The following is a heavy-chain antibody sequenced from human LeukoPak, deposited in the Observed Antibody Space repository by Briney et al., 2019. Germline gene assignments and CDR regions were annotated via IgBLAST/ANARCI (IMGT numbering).Heavy chain of an antibody. J-gene: IGHJ4*02. CDR3: TRHRTVTTSFDY. CDR2: IKTDGSNT. CDR1: GFTFSNYW. Sequence: GGSLRLSCAASGFTFSNYWMHWVRQAPGKGLVWVSRIKTDGSNTGYADSVKGRFTISRDNAKNTVYLQMHSLRAEDTAVYYCTRHRTVTTSFDYWGQGALVTVSS. D-gene: IGHD4-17*01. V-gene: IGHV3-74*01.